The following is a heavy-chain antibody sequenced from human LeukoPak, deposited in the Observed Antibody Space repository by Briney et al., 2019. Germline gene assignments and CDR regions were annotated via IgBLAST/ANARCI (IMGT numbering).Heavy chain of an antibody. CDR1: GGSFSGYY. Sequence: SETLSLTCAVYGGSFSGYYWSWIRQPPGKGLEWIGEINHSGSTNYNPSLKSRVTISVDTSKNQFSLKLRSVTAADTAVYYCARVYYSSSYDYWYFDLWGRGTLVTVSS. V-gene: IGHV4-34*01. J-gene: IGHJ2*01. D-gene: IGHD6-13*01. CDR2: INHSGST. CDR3: ARVYYSSSYDYWYFDL.